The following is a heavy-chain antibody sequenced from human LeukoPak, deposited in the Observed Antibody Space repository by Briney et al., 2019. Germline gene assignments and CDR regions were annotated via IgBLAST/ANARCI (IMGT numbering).Heavy chain of an antibody. D-gene: IGHD6-13*01. J-gene: IGHJ4*02. CDR3: ARNRGWQQFDY. V-gene: IGHV3-7*04. CDR1: GFXFSSYW. Sequence: PGGSLRLSCAASGFXFSSYWIDWVRQAPGKGLEWVANIKEDGGAKNYVDSVKGRFTISRDNAKDSAYLQMNSLRAEDTALYYCARNRGWQQFDYWGRGTLVTVSS. CDR2: IKEDGGAK.